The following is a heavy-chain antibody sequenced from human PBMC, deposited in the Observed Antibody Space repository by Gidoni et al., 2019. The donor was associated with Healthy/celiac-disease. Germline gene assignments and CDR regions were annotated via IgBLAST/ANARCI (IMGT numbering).Heavy chain of an antibody. CDR1: GGTFSSYT. CDR2: IIPILGIA. CDR3: ARDGASRFDP. V-gene: IGHV1-69*08. Sequence: QVQLVQSGAEVKTPGSSVKVSCKASGGTFSSYTISWVRQAPGQGLEWMGRIIPILGIANYAQKFQGRVTITADKSTSTAYMELSSLRSEDTAVYYCARDGASRFDPWGQGTLVTVSS. J-gene: IGHJ5*02.